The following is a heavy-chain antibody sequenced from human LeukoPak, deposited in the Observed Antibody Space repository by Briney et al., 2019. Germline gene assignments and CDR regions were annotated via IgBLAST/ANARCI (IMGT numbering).Heavy chain of an antibody. V-gene: IGHV4-38-2*02. CDR3: AREHYYDSTAYLD. J-gene: IGHJ4*02. CDR1: GYSITSAYY. D-gene: IGHD3-22*01. Sequence: SETLSLTCTVSGYSITSAYYWGWIRQSPGKGLAWIGSIYHSGSSYYNPSLKSRVTISVDTSKNHFSLKLTSVTAADTAVYYCAREHYYDSTAYLDWGQGTLVSVSS. CDR2: IYHSGSS.